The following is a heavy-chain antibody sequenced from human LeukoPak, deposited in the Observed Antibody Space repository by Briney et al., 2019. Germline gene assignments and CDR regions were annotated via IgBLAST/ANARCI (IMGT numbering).Heavy chain of an antibody. CDR1: GFTFSTYS. V-gene: IGHV3-21*01. CDR2: ISSSGSYV. Sequence: PGGSLRLFCTASGFTFSTYSMNWVRQAPGKGLEWVSSISSSGSYVYYPDSVKGRFTISRDNAQNSLYLQMSSLRAEDTALYYCAREEINGASQDFDYWGQGTLVTVSS. CDR3: AREEINGASQDFDY. D-gene: IGHD4-17*01. J-gene: IGHJ4*02.